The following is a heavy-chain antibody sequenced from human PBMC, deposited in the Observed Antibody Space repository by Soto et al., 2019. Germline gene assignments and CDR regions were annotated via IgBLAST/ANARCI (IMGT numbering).Heavy chain of an antibody. Sequence: EVQLVESGGTLVQPGGSLRLSCAASGFTFSSHWMSWVRQAPGKGLEWVANIKQDGSEKNYVDSVKGRFTISRDNAKNSLDLQRDSRRFEDTAVYYCAKDWRDVYNYFFDYWGQGTLVTFSS. CDR3: AKDWRDVYNYFFDY. CDR2: IKQDGSEK. CDR1: GFTFSSHW. D-gene: IGHD3-3*01. V-gene: IGHV3-7*05. J-gene: IGHJ4*02.